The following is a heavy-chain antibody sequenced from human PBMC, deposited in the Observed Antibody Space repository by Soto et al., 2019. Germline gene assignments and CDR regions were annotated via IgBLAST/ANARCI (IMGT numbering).Heavy chain of an antibody. J-gene: IGHJ6*04. CDR3: CLYQYYNDSSGGGDMEV. V-gene: IGHV4-39*01. D-gene: IGHD3-22*01. Sequence: SDNLSLTCTFSVFSIISIIYYLCFIRQPPWNWLDLIVSIYYIFSTYYNPSLKIRVTISLDTSKNQFSLKLSSVTSADTAAYYCCLYQYYNDSSGGGDMEVWGKGHSVNLSS. CDR1: VFSIISIIYY. CDR2: IYYIFST.